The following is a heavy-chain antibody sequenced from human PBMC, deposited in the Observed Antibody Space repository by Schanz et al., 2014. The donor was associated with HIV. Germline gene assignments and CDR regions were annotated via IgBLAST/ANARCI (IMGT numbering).Heavy chain of an antibody. Sequence: EVQLLESGGGLEQPGGSLRLSCAASGFNFNNYAMTWVRQAPGKGLEWVPSIGSGGGYKYYADSVNGRFTISRDNAKNSLHLQMSRLGAEDTAVYYCARDLHDYGDARTDYWGQGILVTVSS. D-gene: IGHD4-17*01. CDR3: ARDLHDYGDARTDY. CDR1: GFNFNNYA. V-gene: IGHV3-21*06. CDR2: IGSGGGYK. J-gene: IGHJ4*02.